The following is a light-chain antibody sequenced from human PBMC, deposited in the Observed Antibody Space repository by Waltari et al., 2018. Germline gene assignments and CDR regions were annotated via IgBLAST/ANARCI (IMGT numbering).Light chain of an antibody. Sequence: ETVLTQSPGTLSLSPGEGATLPCRASQLVSISHLAWYQQKPGQAPRVLIYTTSNRATGIPDRFSGSGSGTDFTLTISRLEAEDFAVYYCQKYGGSPPYTFGLGTKLEIK. V-gene: IGKV3-20*01. CDR3: QKYGGSPPYT. J-gene: IGKJ2*01. CDR2: TTS. CDR1: QLVSISH.